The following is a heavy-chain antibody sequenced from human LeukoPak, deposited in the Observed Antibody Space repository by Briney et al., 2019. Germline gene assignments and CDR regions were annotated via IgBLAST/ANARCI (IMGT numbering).Heavy chain of an antibody. V-gene: IGHV3-21*01. CDR2: ISSGGVYI. D-gene: IGHD4-17*01. J-gene: IGHJ3*02. CDR1: GFTFSSYA. CDR3: ARGGDYAAFDI. Sequence: GGSLRLSCAASGFTFSSYAMNWVRQAPGKGLEWVSSISSGGVYIYYADSVKGRFTISRDNAKNSLYLQMNSLRAEDTAVYYCARGGDYAAFDIWGQGTMATVSS.